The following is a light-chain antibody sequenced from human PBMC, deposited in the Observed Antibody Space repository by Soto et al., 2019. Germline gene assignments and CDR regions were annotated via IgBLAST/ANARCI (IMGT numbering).Light chain of an antibody. CDR3: SSFTSSTAVV. V-gene: IGLV2-14*01. CDR2: DVS. Sequence: QSALTQPASVSGSPGQSITISCSGTSSDVGGYNYVSWYQQHPGKAPKLMIYDVSDRPSGVSNRFSGSKSGNTASLTISGLQAEDEAYYYCSSFTSSTAVVFGGGTKLHVL. J-gene: IGLJ2*01. CDR1: SSDVGGYNY.